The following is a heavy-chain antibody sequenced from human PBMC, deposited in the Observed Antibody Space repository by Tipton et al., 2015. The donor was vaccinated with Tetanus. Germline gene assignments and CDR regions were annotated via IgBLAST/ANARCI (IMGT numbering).Heavy chain of an antibody. J-gene: IGHJ3*02. CDR2: ISAYNGNT. CDR1: GYTFTSYG. CDR3: ARDKTRITMVRGVSYDAFDI. D-gene: IGHD3-10*01. V-gene: IGHV1-18*01. Sequence: QVQLVQSGPEVKKPGASVKVSCKASGYTFTSYGISWVRQAPGQGLEWMGWISAYNGNTNYAQKLQGRVTMTTDTSTSTAYMELRSLRSDDTAVYYCARDKTRITMVRGVSYDAFDIWGQGTMVTVSS.